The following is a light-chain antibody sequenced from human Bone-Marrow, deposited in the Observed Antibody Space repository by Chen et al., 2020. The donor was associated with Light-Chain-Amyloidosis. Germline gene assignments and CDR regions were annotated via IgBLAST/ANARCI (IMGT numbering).Light chain of an antibody. J-gene: IGKJ1*01. Sequence: EIVMTQSPATLSVSPGERATLSCRASQSVSSNLAWYQQKPGQAPRLLIYGASTRATGIPTRFSGSGSETEFTLAIGSLQSEDFAVYYCQQYNNWPPWTFGQGTKVEIK. CDR1: QSVSSN. CDR2: GAS. V-gene: IGKV3-15*01. CDR3: QQYNNWPPWT.